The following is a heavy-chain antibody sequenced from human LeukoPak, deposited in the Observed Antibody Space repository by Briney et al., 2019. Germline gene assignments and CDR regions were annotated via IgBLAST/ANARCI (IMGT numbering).Heavy chain of an antibody. CDR3: ARGWLNYYYYYMDV. CDR1: GGSISSYY. V-gene: IGHV4-59*01. Sequence: SETLSLTCTVSGGSISSYYWSWIRQPPGKGLEWVGYIYYSGSTNYNPSLKSRVTISVDTSKNQFSLKLSSVTAADTAVYYCARGWLNYYYYYMDVWGKGTTVTISS. D-gene: IGHD5-12*01. CDR2: IYYSGST. J-gene: IGHJ6*03.